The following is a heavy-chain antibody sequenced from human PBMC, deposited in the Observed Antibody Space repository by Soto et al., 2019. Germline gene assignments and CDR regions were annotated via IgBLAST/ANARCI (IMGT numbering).Heavy chain of an antibody. CDR2: MYGSGST. CDR3: ARGGDTTKVGY. V-gene: IGHV4-31*03. CDR1: GGSFSSAGYC. J-gene: IGHJ4*02. D-gene: IGHD1-26*01. Sequence: QVQLQESGPGLVKPSQTLSLTCTVSGGSFSSAGYCWSWIRQHPGEGLEWIGFMYGSGSTSYNPSLKSRVTISVDTSTNQFSLELRSVTAADTAVYYCARGGDTTKVGYWGQGTLVTVSS.